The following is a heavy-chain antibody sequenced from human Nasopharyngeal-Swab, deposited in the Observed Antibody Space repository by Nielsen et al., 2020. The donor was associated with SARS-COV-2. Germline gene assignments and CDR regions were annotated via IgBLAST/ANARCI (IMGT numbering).Heavy chain of an antibody. J-gene: IGHJ3*02. CDR1: GFVFSIYG. Sequence: GGPLRLSCAASGFVFSIYGMNWVRQAPGKGLEWVSSISSRSSNIYYADSVKGRFTISRDNAKNSLYLQMNSLRAEDTAVYYCASSQAYNWNDSDAFDIWGQGTMVTVSS. D-gene: IGHD1-1*01. V-gene: IGHV3-21*01. CDR3: ASSQAYNWNDSDAFDI. CDR2: ISSRSSNI.